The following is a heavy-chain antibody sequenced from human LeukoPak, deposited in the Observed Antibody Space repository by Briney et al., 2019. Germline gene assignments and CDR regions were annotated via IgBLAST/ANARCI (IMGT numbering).Heavy chain of an antibody. Sequence: WVRQPPGKGLEWIGSIYYSGSTYYNPSLRSRVTISVDTSKNQFSLKLTSVTAADTAVYYCARHDSSGYYRTLDYWGQGTLVTVSS. CDR3: ARHDSSGYYRTLDY. J-gene: IGHJ4*02. D-gene: IGHD3-22*01. V-gene: IGHV4-39*01. CDR2: IYYSGST.